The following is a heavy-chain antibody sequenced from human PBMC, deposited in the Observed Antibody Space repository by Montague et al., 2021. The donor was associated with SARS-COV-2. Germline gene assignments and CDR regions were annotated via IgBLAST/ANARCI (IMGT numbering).Heavy chain of an antibody. CDR2: LYYNTGNT. J-gene: IGHJ4*02. CDR1: GGSIRDYY. D-gene: IGHD5-12*01. V-gene: IGHV4-59*01. Sequence: SETLSLTCSVSGGSIRDYYWNWIRQPPGKGLEWIGYLYYNTGNTNYNPSLQSRVTISQDTSKNQFSLNLRSVTAADTALYLCARGTGYDYYFDCWGLGTLVTASS. CDR3: ARGTGYDYYFDC.